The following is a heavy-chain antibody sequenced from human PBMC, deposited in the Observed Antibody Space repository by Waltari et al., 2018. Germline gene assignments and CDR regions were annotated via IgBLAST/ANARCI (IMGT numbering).Heavy chain of an antibody. D-gene: IGHD3-16*01. J-gene: IGHJ4*01. CDR1: GGSLNNYY. CDR3: ARSQVAPTLRFFDY. CDR2: VFSTGVT. Sequence: QVQLQESGSGLVTPSGTLSSTCAVSGGSLNNYYFSWLRQSPGKRLEWIGYVFSTGVTHYNPSLESRLTISVDTSKNQFSLNLRSVTAADTAIYYCARSQVAPTLRFFDYWGHGILVTVSS. V-gene: IGHV4-59*03.